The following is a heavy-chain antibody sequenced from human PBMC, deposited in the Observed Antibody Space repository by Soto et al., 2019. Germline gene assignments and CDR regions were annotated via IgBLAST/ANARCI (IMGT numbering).Heavy chain of an antibody. D-gene: IGHD4-17*01. J-gene: IGHJ4*02. V-gene: IGHV4-30-2*01. CDR1: GGSISSGGYS. CDR2: SYHSGST. Sequence: QLQLQESGSGLVKPSQTLSLTCAVSGGSISSGGYSWSWIRQPPGKGLEWIGYSYHSGSTYYNPSLKSRVTISVDRSKNQFSLKLSSVTAADTAVYYCASYGDYFFDYWGQGTLVTVSS. CDR3: ASYGDYFFDY.